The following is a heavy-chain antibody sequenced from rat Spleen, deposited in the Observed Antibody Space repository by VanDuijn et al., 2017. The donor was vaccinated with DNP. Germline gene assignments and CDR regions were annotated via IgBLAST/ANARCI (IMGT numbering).Heavy chain of an antibody. J-gene: IGHJ3*01. Sequence: EVQLVESGGGLVQPGRSLKLSCVGSGFIFNYYWMTWVRQAPTKGLEWVASISNDGGNTYHRDSVKGRFTISRDNAKSSLYLQMNSLWSEDTATYYCTTGGAAAYWGQGTLVTVSS. CDR1: GFIFNYYW. D-gene: IGHD1-2*01. CDR2: ISNDGGNT. CDR3: TTGGAAAY. V-gene: IGHV5-20*01.